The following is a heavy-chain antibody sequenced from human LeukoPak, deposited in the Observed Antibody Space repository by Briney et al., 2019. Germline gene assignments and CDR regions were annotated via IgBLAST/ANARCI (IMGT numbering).Heavy chain of an antibody. CDR3: ARAGYSYGSVFYYYYYMDV. V-gene: IGHV5-51*01. D-gene: IGHD5-18*01. J-gene: IGHJ6*03. CDR1: GYSFTSYW. Sequence: GESLKISCKGSGYSFTSYWISWVRQMPGKGLEWMGIIYPGDSDTRYSPSFQGQVTISADKSISTAYLQWSSLKASDTAMYYCARAGYSYGSVFYYYYYMDVWGKGTTVTVSS. CDR2: IYPGDSDT.